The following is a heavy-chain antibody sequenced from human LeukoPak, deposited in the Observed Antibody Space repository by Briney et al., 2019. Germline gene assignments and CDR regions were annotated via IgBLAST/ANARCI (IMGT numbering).Heavy chain of an antibody. V-gene: IGHV3-33*01. D-gene: IGHD3-10*01. CDR2: IWYDGSNK. J-gene: IGHJ4*02. CDR3: ARDSTYYYDSGSSGPHYFDN. CDR1: GFIFSSYG. Sequence: GGSLRLSCTASGFIFSSYGMHWVRQAPGKGLEWVAVIWYDGSNKYYADSVKDRFTISRDNSKNTLYLQMNSLRAEDTAVYYCARDSTYYYDSGSSGPHYFDNWGQGTLVTVSS.